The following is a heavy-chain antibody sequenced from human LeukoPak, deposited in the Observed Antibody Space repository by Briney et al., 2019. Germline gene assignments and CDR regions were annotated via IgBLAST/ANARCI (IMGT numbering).Heavy chain of an antibody. CDR1: GGSISSYY. D-gene: IGHD3-9*01. CDR2: IYHSGST. CDR3: AREGRYFDWLLSYYYYYMDV. V-gene: IGHV4-59*01. Sequence: SETLSLTCTVSGGSISSYYWSWIRQPPGKGLEWIGYIYHSGSTNYNPPLKSRVTISVDTSKNQFSLKLSSVTAADTAAYYCAREGRYFDWLLSYYYYYMDVWGKGTTVTVSS. J-gene: IGHJ6*03.